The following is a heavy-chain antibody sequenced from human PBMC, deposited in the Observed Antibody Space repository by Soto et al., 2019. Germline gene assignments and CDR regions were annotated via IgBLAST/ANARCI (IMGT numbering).Heavy chain of an antibody. CDR1: GFAFKNNA. D-gene: IGHD2-8*02. V-gene: IGHV3-23*01. CDR3: VTDVGTGGPLFEL. CDR2: IDLSGGAT. Sequence: PGGSLRLSCVASGFAFKNNAMAWVRQAPGKGLEWVSTIDLSGGATHYAESVKGRFTISRDNSKDTVFLHMAILGVEDAAKYYCVTDVGTGGPLFELWGQGTLVTVSS. J-gene: IGHJ4*02.